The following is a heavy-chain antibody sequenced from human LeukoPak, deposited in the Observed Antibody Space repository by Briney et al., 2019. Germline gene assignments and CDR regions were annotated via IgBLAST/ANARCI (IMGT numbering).Heavy chain of an antibody. Sequence: GGSLGLSCAASGFTFSDYYMSWVRQAPGKGLEWVSYISLSGSTVYYADSVKGRFTISRDNAKNSLYLQMNSLRAEDTAVYYCARDFTHTAVVIYYYGLDVWGQGTTVTVSS. V-gene: IGHV3-11*01. D-gene: IGHD5-18*01. J-gene: IGHJ6*02. CDR1: GFTFSDYY. CDR3: ARDFTHTAVVIYYYGLDV. CDR2: ISLSGSTV.